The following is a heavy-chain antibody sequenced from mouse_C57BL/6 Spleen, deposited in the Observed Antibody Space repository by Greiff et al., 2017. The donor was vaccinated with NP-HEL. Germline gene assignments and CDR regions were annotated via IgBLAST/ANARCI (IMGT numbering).Heavy chain of an antibody. CDR3: ARAPDGYYAY. CDR2: INPSSGYT. CDR1: GYTFTSYT. J-gene: IGHJ3*01. V-gene: IGHV1-4*01. Sequence: QVTLKESGAELARPGASVKMSCKASGYTFTSYTMHWVKQRPGQGLEWIGYINPSSGYTKYNQKFKDKATLTADKSSSTAYMQLSSLTSEDSAVYYCARAPDGYYAYWGQGTLVTVSA. D-gene: IGHD2-3*01.